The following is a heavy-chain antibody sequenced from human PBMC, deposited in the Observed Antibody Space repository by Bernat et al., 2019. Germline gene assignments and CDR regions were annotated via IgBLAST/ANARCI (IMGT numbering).Heavy chain of an antibody. CDR3: ARHSGSGSYLSGMDV. V-gene: IGHV4-39*01. CDR1: GGSISSSSYY. Sequence: QLQLQESGPGLVKPSETLSLTCTVSGGSISSSSYYWGWIRQPPGKGLEWIGSIYYSGSTYYNPSLKSRVTISVDTSKNQFSLKLSSVTAADTAVYDCARHSGSGSYLSGMDVWGQGTTVTVSS. CDR2: IYYSGST. D-gene: IGHD3-10*01. J-gene: IGHJ6*02.